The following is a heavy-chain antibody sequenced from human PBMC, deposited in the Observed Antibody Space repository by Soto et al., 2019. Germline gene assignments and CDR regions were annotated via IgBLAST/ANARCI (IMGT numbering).Heavy chain of an antibody. CDR1: VGSISNYY. Sequence: PSETLSLTCTVSVGSISNYYWSWIRQPPGKGLEWIGYIYYSGSANYNPSLKSRVTISVDTSKNQFSLKLNPVTAADTAVYYCAREPRVPATRYYYYDGMDVWGQGKTVTASS. D-gene: IGHD2-15*01. J-gene: IGHJ6*02. CDR2: IYYSGSA. CDR3: AREPRVPATRYYYYDGMDV. V-gene: IGHV4-59*01.